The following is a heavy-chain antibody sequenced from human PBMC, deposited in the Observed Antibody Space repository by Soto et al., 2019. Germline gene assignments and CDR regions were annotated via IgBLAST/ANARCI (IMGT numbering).Heavy chain of an antibody. J-gene: IGHJ4*02. CDR3: AKAPQQWLASEYFDS. CDR1: GFSFGNLA. Sequence: PGGSLRLPWAAVGFSFGNLAMRRVRQAPGKGLEWVSTISGSGGSAYYADSVKGRFTISRDNSKNTLYLQMNSLRAEDTAVFYCAKAPQQWLASEYFDSWGQGTLVT. D-gene: IGHD6-19*01. CDR2: ISGSGGSA. V-gene: IGHV3-23*01.